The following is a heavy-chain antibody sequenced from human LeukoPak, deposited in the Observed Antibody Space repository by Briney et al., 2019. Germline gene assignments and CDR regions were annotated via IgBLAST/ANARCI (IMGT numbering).Heavy chain of an antibody. CDR2: IQYDGSKK. J-gene: IGHJ3*02. CDR3: AKARDNSGLAAFDI. V-gene: IGHV3-30*02. Sequence: GGSLRLSCVASGFTFSSNGMHWVRQAPGKGLEWVTFIQYDGSKKYYADSVKGRFTISRDNSKNTLYLQMNSLRAEDTAVYYCAKARDNSGLAAFDIWGQGTMVTVS. CDR1: GFTFSSNG. D-gene: IGHD3-22*01.